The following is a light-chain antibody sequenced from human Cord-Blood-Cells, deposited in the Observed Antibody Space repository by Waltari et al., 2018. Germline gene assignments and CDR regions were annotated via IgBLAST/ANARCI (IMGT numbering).Light chain of an antibody. CDR1: SRDDGGSTS. CDR2: EVS. CDR3: SSYTSSSTLVV. V-gene: IGLV2-14*01. J-gene: IGLJ2*01. Sequence: QSALTQPASVSGSPGQSLTIPCTGTSRDDGGSTSVARYQQHPGKAPKLMIYEVSNRPSGVSNRFSGSKSGNTVSLTISGLQAEDEADYYCSSYTSSSTLVVFGGGTKLTVL.